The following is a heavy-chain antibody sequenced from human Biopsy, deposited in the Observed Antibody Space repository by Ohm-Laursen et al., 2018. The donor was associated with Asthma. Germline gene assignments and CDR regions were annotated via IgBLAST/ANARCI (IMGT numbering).Heavy chain of an antibody. Sequence: GSLRLSCAASGFTSRAHAMSWVRQAPGKGLEWVSTISGNSGITYYADSVKGRFTISRDNSQNTLYLHMDSLSAEDTAVYYCAKDRSGTWYGFDYWGQGTLVTVSS. CDR3: AKDRSGTWYGFDY. D-gene: IGHD6-13*01. CDR2: ISGNSGIT. V-gene: IGHV3-23*01. CDR1: GFTSRAHA. J-gene: IGHJ4*02.